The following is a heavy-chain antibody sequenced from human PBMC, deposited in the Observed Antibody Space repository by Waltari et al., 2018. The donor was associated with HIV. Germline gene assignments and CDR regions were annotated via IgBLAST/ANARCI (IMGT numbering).Heavy chain of an antibody. D-gene: IGHD2-2*01. CDR3: TTDETVPAALFDY. J-gene: IGHJ4*02. Sequence: SCAASGFTFSNAWMSWVRQAPGKGLEWVGRIKSKTDGGTTDYAAPGKGRFTISRDDAKNTLYLKMNSLKTEDTAVYYCTTDETVPAALFDYWGQGTLVTVSS. CDR2: IKSKTDGGTT. CDR1: GFTFSNAW. V-gene: IGHV3-15*01.